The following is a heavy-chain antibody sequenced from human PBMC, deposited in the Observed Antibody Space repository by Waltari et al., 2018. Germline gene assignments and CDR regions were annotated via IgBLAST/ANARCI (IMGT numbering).Heavy chain of an antibody. CDR1: GFTFSSYW. Sequence: EVQLVESGGGLVQPGGSLRLSCAASGFTFSSYWMSWVRQAPGKGLEWVANIKQDGSEKYYVDSVKGRFTISRDNAKNSLYLQMNSLRAEDTAVYYCAGGGYYGSGSYQYWGQGTLVTVSS. J-gene: IGHJ4*02. CDR2: IKQDGSEK. V-gene: IGHV3-7*01. CDR3: AGGGYYGSGSYQY. D-gene: IGHD3-10*01.